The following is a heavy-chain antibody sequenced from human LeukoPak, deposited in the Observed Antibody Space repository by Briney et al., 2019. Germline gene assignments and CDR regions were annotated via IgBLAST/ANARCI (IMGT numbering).Heavy chain of an antibody. J-gene: IGHJ4*02. CDR2: IYSGENP. V-gene: IGHV3-53*01. CDR1: GFTVSSSY. D-gene: IGHD3-3*01. CDR3: ARTNFWSGH. Sequence: GGSLRLSCAASGFTVSSSYMSWVRQAPGKGLEWVSVIYSGENPYYADSVKGRFTISRDNSKNAVYIQMNSLRAEDTAVYYCARTNFWSGHWGQGTLVTVSS.